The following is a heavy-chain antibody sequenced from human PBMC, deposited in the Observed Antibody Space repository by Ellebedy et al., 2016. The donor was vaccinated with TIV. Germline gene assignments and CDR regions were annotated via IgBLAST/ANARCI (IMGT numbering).Heavy chain of an antibody. CDR3: ARHGLDYFDY. Sequence: MPSETLSLTCTVSGGSISSSSYYWGWIRQPPGKGLEWIGSIYYSGSTYYNPSLKSRVTISVDTSKNQFSLKLSSVTAADTAVYYCARHGLDYFDYWGQGTLVTVSS. D-gene: IGHD5/OR15-5a*01. J-gene: IGHJ4*02. V-gene: IGHV4-39*01. CDR1: GGSISSSSYY. CDR2: IYYSGST.